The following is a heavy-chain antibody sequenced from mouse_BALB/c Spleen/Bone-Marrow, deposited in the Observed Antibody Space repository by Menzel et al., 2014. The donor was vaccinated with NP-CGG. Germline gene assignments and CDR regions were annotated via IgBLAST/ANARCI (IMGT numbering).Heavy chain of an antibody. J-gene: IGHJ2*01. V-gene: IGHV14-3*02. Sequence: EVKLVESGAELVKPGASVKLSCTASGFNFKDTYMHWVKQRPEQGLEWIGRIDPATGNTKYDPKFQGKATITADTSSNTAYLQLSSLTSEDTAVYYCARLQFLRSRGLDYWGQGTTLPVSS. CDR3: ARLQFLRSRGLDY. D-gene: IGHD1-1*01. CDR2: IDPATGNT. CDR1: GFNFKDTY.